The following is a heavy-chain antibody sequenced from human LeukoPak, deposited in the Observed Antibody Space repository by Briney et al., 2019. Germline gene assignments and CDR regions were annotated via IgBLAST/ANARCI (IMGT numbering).Heavy chain of an antibody. Sequence: ASVKVSCKSSGYTFNGYYMHWVRQAPGQGLEWMGWINPNSGGTNYAQKFQGRVTMTRDTSISTAYMELSGLRSDDTAVYYCARDSEYSSGWTPSDYWGQGTLVTVSS. CDR3: ARDSEYSSGWTPSDY. CDR1: GYTFNGYY. V-gene: IGHV1-2*02. J-gene: IGHJ4*02. D-gene: IGHD6-19*01. CDR2: INPNSGGT.